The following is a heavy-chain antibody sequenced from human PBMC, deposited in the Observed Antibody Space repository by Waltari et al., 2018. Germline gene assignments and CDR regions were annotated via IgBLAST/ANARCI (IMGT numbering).Heavy chain of an antibody. D-gene: IGHD3-9*01. CDR2: INHSGST. CDR3: ARAPINYDILTGYYIGPFDY. J-gene: IGHJ4*02. V-gene: IGHV4-34*01. Sequence: QVQLQQWGAGLLKPSETLSLTCAVYGGSFSGYYWSWIRQPPGQGLEWIGEINHSGSTNYNPSLKSRVTISVDTSKNQFSLKLSSVTAADTAVYYCARAPINYDILTGYYIGPFDYWGQGTLVTVSS. CDR1: GGSFSGYY.